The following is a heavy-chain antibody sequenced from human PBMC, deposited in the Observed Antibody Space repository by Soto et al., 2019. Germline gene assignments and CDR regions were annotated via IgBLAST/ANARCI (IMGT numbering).Heavy chain of an antibody. J-gene: IGHJ4*02. D-gene: IGHD2-8*02. CDR3: ARDKITGLFDY. CDR1: GGSISSYY. V-gene: IGHV4-59*12. CDR2: ISYSGST. Sequence: SETLSLTCTVSGGSISSYYWSWIRQPPGKGLEWIGYISYSGSTNYNPSLKSRLTISVDTSKNQFSLRLSSVTAADTAVYYCARDKITGLFDYWGQGTLVTVS.